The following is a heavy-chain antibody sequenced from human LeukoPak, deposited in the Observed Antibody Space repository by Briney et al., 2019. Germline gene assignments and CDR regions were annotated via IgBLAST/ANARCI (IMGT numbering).Heavy chain of an antibody. Sequence: PGGSLILSCAASGFTFSTYAMSWVRQAPGNGLEWVSAISGSGGGTYYADSVKGRFTISRDNSKNTLSLQMNSLRAEDTAVFYCARSIYASGSYYAFDIWGQGTMVTVSS. V-gene: IGHV3-23*01. CDR1: GFTFSTYA. J-gene: IGHJ3*02. CDR2: ISGSGGGT. D-gene: IGHD3-10*01. CDR3: ARSIYASGSYYAFDI.